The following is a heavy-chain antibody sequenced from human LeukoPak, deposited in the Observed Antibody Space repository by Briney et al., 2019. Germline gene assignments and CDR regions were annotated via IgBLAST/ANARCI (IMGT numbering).Heavy chain of an antibody. Sequence: GGSLRLSCEASGFTFSSYGIHWVRQAPDKGLEWVAVVSYDGSDKYYADSVKGRFTISRDNAKNTLYLQMNSLRVEDTAVYYCARDQLEPSRWFDYWGQGTLVTVSS. V-gene: IGHV3-30*03. D-gene: IGHD1-1*01. J-gene: IGHJ4*02. CDR3: ARDQLEPSRWFDY. CDR2: VSYDGSDK. CDR1: GFTFSSYG.